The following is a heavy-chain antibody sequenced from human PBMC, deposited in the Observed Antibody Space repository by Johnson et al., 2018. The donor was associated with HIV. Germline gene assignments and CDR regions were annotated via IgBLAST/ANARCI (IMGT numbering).Heavy chain of an antibody. CDR2: LNSDGSRT. J-gene: IGHJ3*02. CDR3: ARDREYGLAWGWAFDI. Sequence: VQLVESGGGLVQPWGSLRLSCAASGFTFSTYWMNWVRQAPGKGLVWVSRLNSDGSRTDYADSVKGRFTISRDNSKNTLYLQTSRLRTEDTAVYYCARDREYGLAWGWAFDIWGQGTVVTVSS. V-gene: IGHV3-74*01. D-gene: IGHD6-19*01. CDR1: GFTFSTYW.